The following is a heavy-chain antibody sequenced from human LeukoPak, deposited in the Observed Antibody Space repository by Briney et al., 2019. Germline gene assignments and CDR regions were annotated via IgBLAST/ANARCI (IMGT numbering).Heavy chain of an antibody. Sequence: GGSLRLSCAASGFTVSNNYMSWVRQAPGKGLEWVSVIYTGVSTYYADSVKGRFAISRDNSKNTLYLQMNSLRAEDTGVYYCARVRPHPTIDVWGKGTTVTVSS. J-gene: IGHJ6*03. CDR3: ARVRPHPTIDV. V-gene: IGHV3-53*01. D-gene: IGHD6-6*01. CDR1: GFTVSNNY. CDR2: IYTGVST.